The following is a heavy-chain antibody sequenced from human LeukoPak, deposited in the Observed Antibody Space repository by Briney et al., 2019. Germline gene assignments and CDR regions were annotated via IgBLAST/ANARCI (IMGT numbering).Heavy chain of an antibody. D-gene: IGHD6-19*01. V-gene: IGHV3-74*01. CDR3: ARELRVAVAGYFDY. CDR2: INSDGSST. CDR1: GFTFSSYC. J-gene: IGHJ4*02. Sequence: GGSLRLSCAASGFTFSSYCMHWVRQAPAKGLVGVSRINSDGSSTSYADSVKGRFTIPRDNAKNTLYLQMNSLRAEDTAVYYCARELRVAVAGYFDYWGQGTLVTVSS.